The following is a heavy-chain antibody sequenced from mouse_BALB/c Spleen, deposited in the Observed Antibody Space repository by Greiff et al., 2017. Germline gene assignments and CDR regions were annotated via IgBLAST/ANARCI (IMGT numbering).Heavy chain of an antibody. CDR1: GFSLTSYG. J-gene: IGHJ4*01. Sequence: QVQLKESGPGLVAPSQSLSITCTVSGFSLTSYGVHWVRQPPGKGLEWLGVIWAGGSTNYNSALMSRLSISKDNSKSQVFLKMNSLQTDDTAMYYCAREDHYYRYAMDYWGQGTSVTVSS. CDR2: IWAGGST. CDR3: AREDHYYRYAMDY. V-gene: IGHV2-9*02. D-gene: IGHD2-14*01.